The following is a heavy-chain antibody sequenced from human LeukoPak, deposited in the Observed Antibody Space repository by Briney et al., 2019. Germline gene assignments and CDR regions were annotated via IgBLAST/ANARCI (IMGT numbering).Heavy chain of an antibody. Sequence: GGSLRLSCAASGFTFDDYAMHWVRQAPGKGLEWVSGISWNSGSIGYADSVKGRFTISRDNAKNSLYLQMNSLRAEDTAVYYCAKREADYWGQGTLVTVSS. D-gene: IGHD1-26*01. V-gene: IGHV3-9*01. CDR3: AKREADY. CDR1: GFTFDDYA. CDR2: ISWNSGSI. J-gene: IGHJ4*02.